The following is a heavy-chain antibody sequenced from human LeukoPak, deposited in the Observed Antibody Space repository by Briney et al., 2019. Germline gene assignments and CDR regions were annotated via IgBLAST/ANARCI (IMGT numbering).Heavy chain of an antibody. V-gene: IGHV1-2*04. Sequence: ASVKVCCKDSGYTFTGYYMHWVRQAPGQGLEWMGWINPNSGGTNYAQKFQGWVTMTRDTSISTAYMELSSLRSEDTAVYYCARGPPNWGFDYWGQGTLVTVSS. CDR2: INPNSGGT. CDR1: GYTFTGYY. D-gene: IGHD7-27*01. J-gene: IGHJ4*02. CDR3: ARGPPNWGFDY.